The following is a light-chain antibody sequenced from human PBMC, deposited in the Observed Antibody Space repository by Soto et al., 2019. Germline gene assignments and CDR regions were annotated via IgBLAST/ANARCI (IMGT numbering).Light chain of an antibody. CDR1: SSDVGGYNY. CDR2: EVS. Sequence: QSALTQPPSASGSPGQSVTISCTGTSSDVGGYNYVSWYQQHPGKAPKLMIYEVSKRPSGVPDRFSGSKSGNTASLTVSGLQAEEDAYYYCSLYAGSTVVFGGGTQLTVL. V-gene: IGLV2-8*01. J-gene: IGLJ2*01. CDR3: SLYAGSTVV.